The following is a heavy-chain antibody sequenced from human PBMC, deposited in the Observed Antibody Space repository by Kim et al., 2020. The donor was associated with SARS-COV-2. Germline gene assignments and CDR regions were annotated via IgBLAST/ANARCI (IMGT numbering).Heavy chain of an antibody. CDR2: ISYDGSNK. J-gene: IGHJ4*02. D-gene: IGHD1-26*01. Sequence: GGSLRLSCAASGVTFNTYGMHWVRQAPGKGLEWVALISYDGSNKYYADSVKGRFTISRDNSKNTLYLQMNSLRIEDTAVYYCATAFYGSYFGIDSCGQGTLVSVSS. CDR3: ATAFYGSYFGIDS. V-gene: IGHV3-30*03. CDR1: GVTFNTYG.